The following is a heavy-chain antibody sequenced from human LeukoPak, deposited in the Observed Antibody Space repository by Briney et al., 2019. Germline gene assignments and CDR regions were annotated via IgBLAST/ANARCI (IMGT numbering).Heavy chain of an antibody. Sequence: GGSLRLSCAASGFTFSSYAMHWVRQAPGKGLEWVAVISYDGSNKYYADSVKGRFTISRDNSKNTLYLQMNSLRAEDTAVYYYARGATAMVSRHFDYWGQGTLVTVSS. V-gene: IGHV3-30-3*01. CDR2: ISYDGSNK. J-gene: IGHJ4*02. D-gene: IGHD5-18*01. CDR3: ARGATAMVSRHFDY. CDR1: GFTFSSYA.